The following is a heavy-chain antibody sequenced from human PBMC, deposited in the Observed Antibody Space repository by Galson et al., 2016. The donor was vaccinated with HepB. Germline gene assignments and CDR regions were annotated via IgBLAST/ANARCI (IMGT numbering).Heavy chain of an antibody. V-gene: IGHV3-7*03. CDR3: ANHRG. Sequence: SLRLSCAASGFTFTSHWMHWVRQAPGKGLEWVANINQGGGEKYYVDSVKGRVTISRDNFKNSLYLQMNSLRAEDTAVYYCANHRGWGQGTLVTVSS. J-gene: IGHJ4*02. D-gene: IGHD1-14*01. CDR2: INQGGGEK. CDR1: GFTFTSHW.